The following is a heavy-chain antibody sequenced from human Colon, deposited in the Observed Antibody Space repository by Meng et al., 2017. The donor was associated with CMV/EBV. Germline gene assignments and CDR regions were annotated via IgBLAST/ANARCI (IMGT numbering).Heavy chain of an antibody. CDR2: MYPSGDFT. CDR1: GYVLNDYY. V-gene: IGHV1-46*02. CDR3: ARGGQLGILVYFEL. D-gene: IGHD1-14*01. Sequence: ASVKVSCKASGYVLNDYYMHWVRQAPGQGLEWIGVMYPSGDFTHYEQKFQGRVIMTRDTSTSTFYVELSSQTSEDTAVYYCARGGQLGILVYFELWGPGTLVTVSS. J-gene: IGHJ4*02.